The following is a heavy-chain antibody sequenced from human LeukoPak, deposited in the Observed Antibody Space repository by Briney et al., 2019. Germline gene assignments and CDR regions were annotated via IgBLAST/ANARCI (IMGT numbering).Heavy chain of an antibody. D-gene: IGHD4-23*01. Sequence: GGSLRLSCAASGFTVSSNYMSWVRQAPGKGLEWVSVIYSGGSTYYADSVKGRFTISRDNSKNTLYLQMNSLRAEDTAVYYCARDGVPNYGGNSFAFDIWGQGTMVTVSS. J-gene: IGHJ3*02. V-gene: IGHV3-66*01. CDR1: GFTVSSNY. CDR3: ARDGVPNYGGNSFAFDI. CDR2: IYSGGST.